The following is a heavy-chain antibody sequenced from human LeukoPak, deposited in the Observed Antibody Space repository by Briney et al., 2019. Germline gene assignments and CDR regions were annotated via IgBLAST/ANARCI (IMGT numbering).Heavy chain of an antibody. CDR3: ASQTPATIQVGGFDY. Sequence: TSETLSLTCTVSGGSISSSSYYWGWIRQPPGKGLEWIGSIYYSGSTYYNPSLKSRVTISVDTSKNQFSLKLSSVTAADTAVYYCASQTPATIQVGGFDYWGQGTLVTVSS. V-gene: IGHV4-39*01. CDR1: GGSISSSSYY. D-gene: IGHD6-25*01. J-gene: IGHJ4*02. CDR2: IYYSGST.